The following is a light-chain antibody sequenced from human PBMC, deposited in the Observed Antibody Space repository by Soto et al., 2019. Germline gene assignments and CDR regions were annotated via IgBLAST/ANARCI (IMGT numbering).Light chain of an antibody. J-gene: IGKJ2*01. CDR3: QQYDSSPYT. CDR2: SAS. V-gene: IGKV3-20*01. CDR1: QSVSSSY. Sequence: EIVLTQSPGTLSLSPGERATLSCRASQSVSSSYLAWYQQKPGQAPRLLFYSASSRATGIPDRFSGSGSGTDFTLTISRLEPEDFAVYYCQQYDSSPYTFGQGTKLEIK.